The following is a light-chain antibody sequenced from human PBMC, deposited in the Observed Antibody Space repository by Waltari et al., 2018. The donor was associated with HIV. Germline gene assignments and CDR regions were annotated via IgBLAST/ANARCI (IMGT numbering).Light chain of an antibody. CDR2: EVT. V-gene: IGLV2-23*02. CDR3: CSCPRSGIRYV. Sequence: QSALTQPASVSGSPGQSITISCTGTSSHVGSDDLVSWYQQHPGEAPNLIIYEVTTRPSGVSNRFSGSKSGNTASLTISGLQAEDEADYYCCSCPRSGIRYVFGTGTKVTVL. J-gene: IGLJ1*01. CDR1: SSHVGSDDL.